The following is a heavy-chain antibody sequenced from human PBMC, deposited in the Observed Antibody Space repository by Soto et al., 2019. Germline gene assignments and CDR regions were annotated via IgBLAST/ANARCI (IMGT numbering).Heavy chain of an antibody. Sequence: EVQLLESGGGLVQPGGSLRLSCAASGFTFSSYAMSWVRQAPGKGLEWVSAISGSGGSTYYADSVKGRFTISRDNSKNTRYLQMNSLRDEDTAVYYCAKGRGYCSSTRCYVGSDYWGQGTLVTVSS. V-gene: IGHV3-23*01. CDR3: AKGRGYCSSTRCYVGSDY. CDR2: ISGSGGST. D-gene: IGHD2-2*01. J-gene: IGHJ4*02. CDR1: GFTFSSYA.